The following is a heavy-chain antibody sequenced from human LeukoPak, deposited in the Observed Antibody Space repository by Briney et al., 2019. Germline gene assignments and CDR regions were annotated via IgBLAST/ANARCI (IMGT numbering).Heavy chain of an antibody. CDR1: GFTSSSYG. CDR2: IWYGGSNK. Sequence: PGGSLRLSCAASGFTSSSYGMHWVRQAPGKGLEWVAVIWYGGSNKYYADSVKGRFTISRDNSKNTLYLQMNSLRAEDTAVYYCAKAAYNMIVVVTLDYWGQGTLVTVSS. V-gene: IGHV3-30*02. CDR3: AKAAYNMIVVVTLDY. J-gene: IGHJ4*02. D-gene: IGHD3-22*01.